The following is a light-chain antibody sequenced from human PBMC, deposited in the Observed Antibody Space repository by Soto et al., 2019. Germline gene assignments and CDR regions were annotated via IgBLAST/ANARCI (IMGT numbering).Light chain of an antibody. CDR1: SSDIGAYNF. CDR3: TSWTTSTTMI. J-gene: IGLJ2*01. Sequence: QSALTQPSSVSGSPGQSITISCTGTSSDIGAYNFVSWYQQHPGKAPKLMLYDVNIRPSGVSNRFSVSKSGNTASLTISGLHAEDEADYYCTSWTTSTTMIFGGGTKVTVL. CDR2: DVN. V-gene: IGLV2-14*03.